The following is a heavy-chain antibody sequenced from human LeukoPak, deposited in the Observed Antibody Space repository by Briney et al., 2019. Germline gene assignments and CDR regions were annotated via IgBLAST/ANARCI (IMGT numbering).Heavy chain of an antibody. CDR3: AKERRGSYLSGLDY. V-gene: IGHV3-30*18. Sequence: QPGRSLRLTCAASGFTFSSYGMHWVRQAPGKGLEWVAVISYDGSNKYYADSVKGRFTISRDNSKNTLYLQMNSLRAEDTAVYYCAKERRGSYLSGLDYWGQGTLVTVSS. J-gene: IGHJ4*02. D-gene: IGHD1-26*01. CDR2: ISYDGSNK. CDR1: GFTFSSYG.